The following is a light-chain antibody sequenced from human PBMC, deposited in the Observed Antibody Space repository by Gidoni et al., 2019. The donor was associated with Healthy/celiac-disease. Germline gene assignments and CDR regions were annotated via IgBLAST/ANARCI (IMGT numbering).Light chain of an antibody. Sequence: EVMTTQPQATLSVSPGERATLSCRSSQSVSSNLAWYQQKPGQAPRLLIYGASSRANGIPARLIGSGSCTGFTFPISSMQSGDCVVYYCQQYNNWPSWTFGQGTKVEIK. V-gene: IGKV3-15*01. J-gene: IGKJ1*01. CDR2: GAS. CDR1: QSVSSN. CDR3: QQYNNWPSWT.